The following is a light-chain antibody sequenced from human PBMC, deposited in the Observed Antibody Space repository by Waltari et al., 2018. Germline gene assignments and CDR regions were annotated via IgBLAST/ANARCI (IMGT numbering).Light chain of an antibody. J-gene: IGKJ1*01. CDR3: QQYNNGPPAS. Sequence: EILLTQSPVTLSVSPGEGATLSCRASESVRDNLAWYQQKPGQPPRLLIYGASTRAPNVPGRFSGRGSGTEFTLTVSTLQPEDFAIYYCQQYNNGPPASFGQGTKVGIK. CDR1: ESVRDN. CDR2: GAS. V-gene: IGKV3-15*01.